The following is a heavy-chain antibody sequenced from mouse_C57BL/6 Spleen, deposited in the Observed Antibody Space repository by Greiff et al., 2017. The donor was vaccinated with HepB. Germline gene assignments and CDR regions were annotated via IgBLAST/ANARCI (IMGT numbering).Heavy chain of an antibody. CDR1: GYTFTSYW. D-gene: IGHD2-5*01. Sequence: QVQLQQPGAELVKPGASVKLSCKASGYTFTSYWMQWVKQRPGQGLEWIGEIDPSDSYTNYNQKFKGKATLTVDTSSSTAYMQLSSLTSEDSAVYYCARPAYYSNNEGGAMDYWGQGTSVTVSS. J-gene: IGHJ4*01. CDR2: IDPSDSYT. CDR3: ARPAYYSNNEGGAMDY. V-gene: IGHV1-50*01.